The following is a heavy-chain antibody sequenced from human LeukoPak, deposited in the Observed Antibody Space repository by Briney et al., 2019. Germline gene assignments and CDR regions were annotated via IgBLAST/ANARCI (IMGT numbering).Heavy chain of an antibody. D-gene: IGHD3-10*01. Sequence: ASVKVSCKASGYTFTGYYMHWVRQAPGQGLEWMGWINPNSGGTNYAQEFQGWVTMTRDTSISTAYMELSRLRSDDTAVYYCARAYGSGSYYTGYWGQGTLVTVSS. V-gene: IGHV1-2*04. CDR1: GYTFTGYY. CDR3: ARAYGSGSYYTGY. J-gene: IGHJ4*02. CDR2: INPNSGGT.